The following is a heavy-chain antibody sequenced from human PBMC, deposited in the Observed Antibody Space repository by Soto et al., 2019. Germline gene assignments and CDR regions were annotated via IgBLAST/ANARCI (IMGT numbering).Heavy chain of an antibody. J-gene: IGHJ5*02. CDR2: IYYSGST. D-gene: IGHD6-13*01. Sequence: QVQLQESGPGLVKSSETLSLTCTVSGGSVSSGSYYWSWIRQPPGKGLEWIGYIYYSGSTNYNPSLKSRVTISVDTSQSQFALKLSSVTAADTAVYYCARDLGMSSWAYNWFDPWGQGTLVTVSS. CDR1: GGSVSSGSYY. CDR3: ARDLGMSSWAYNWFDP. V-gene: IGHV4-61*01.